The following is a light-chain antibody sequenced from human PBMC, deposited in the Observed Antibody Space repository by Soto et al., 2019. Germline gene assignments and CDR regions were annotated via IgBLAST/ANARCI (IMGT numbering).Light chain of an antibody. CDR2: KAS. J-gene: IGKJ1*01. CDR3: QQYNSYPWT. Sequence: DIQMTRSPSTLSGSVGDRVTITCRASQTISSWLAWYQQKPGKAPKLLIYKASSLESGVPSRFSGSGSGTEFTLTISSLQPDDFATYFCQQYNSYPWTFGQGTKVDIK. V-gene: IGKV1-5*03. CDR1: QTISSW.